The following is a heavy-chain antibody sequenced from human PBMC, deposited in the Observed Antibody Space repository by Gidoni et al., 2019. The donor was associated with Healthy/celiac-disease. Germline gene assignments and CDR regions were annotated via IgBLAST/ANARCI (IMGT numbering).Heavy chain of an antibody. CDR2: IRYDGSNK. CDR1: GFTFSSYG. J-gene: IGHJ4*02. D-gene: IGHD7-27*01. V-gene: IGHV3-30*02. CDR3: AKDLLANWYDY. Sequence: QVQLVESGGGVVQPGGSLRLSCAASGFTFSSYGMHWVRQAPGKGLEWVAFIRYDGSNKYYTDSVKGRFTISRDNSKNTLYLEMNSLKAEDTAVYYCAKDLLANWYDYWGQGTLVTVSS.